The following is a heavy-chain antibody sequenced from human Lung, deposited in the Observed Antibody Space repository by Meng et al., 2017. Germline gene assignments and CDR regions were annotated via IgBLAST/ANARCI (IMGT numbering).Heavy chain of an antibody. V-gene: IGHV4-4*03. CDR3: ASWIYSCGWQ. CDR2: IYHGGDT. J-gene: IGHJ4*02. Sequence: QGLLQESGPGLVKPPGTLSLTCVVSGGSISSIDWWSWVRQPPGKGLEWIGEIYHGGDTNYNPSLKSRVTIAIDRSKNQFSLKLSSVTAADTAVYYCASWIYSCGWQWGQGTLVTVPS. D-gene: IGHD6-19*01. CDR1: GGSISSIDW.